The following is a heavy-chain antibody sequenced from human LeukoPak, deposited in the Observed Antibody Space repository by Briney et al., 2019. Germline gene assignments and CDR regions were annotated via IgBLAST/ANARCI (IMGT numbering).Heavy chain of an antibody. CDR2: IHSGGTT. CDR1: GFIVSSDH. V-gene: IGHV3-53*01. CDR3: ARDPGVVAFHYFDY. Sequence: PGGSLRLSCAASGFIVSSDHMSWVRQAPGKGLEWVSAIHSGGTTYYADSVKGRFTISRDNSKNTLYLQMNSLRAEDTALYYCARDPGVVAFHYFDYWGQGTLVTVSS. J-gene: IGHJ4*02. D-gene: IGHD3-3*01.